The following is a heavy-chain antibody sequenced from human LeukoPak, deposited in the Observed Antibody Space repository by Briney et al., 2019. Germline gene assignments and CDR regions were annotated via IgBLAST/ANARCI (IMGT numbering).Heavy chain of an antibody. CDR2: IYYSGST. V-gene: IGHV4-31*03. J-gene: IGHJ4*02. D-gene: IGHD3-22*01. CDR3: ARVRYYDSSGYYEYFDY. CDR1: GGSISSGGYY. Sequence: SETLSLTCTVSGGSISSGGYYWSWIRQHPGKGLEWIGYIYYSGSTYYNPSLKSRVTIPVDTSKNQFSLKLSSVTAADTAVYYCARVRYYDSSGYYEYFDYWGQGTLVTVSS.